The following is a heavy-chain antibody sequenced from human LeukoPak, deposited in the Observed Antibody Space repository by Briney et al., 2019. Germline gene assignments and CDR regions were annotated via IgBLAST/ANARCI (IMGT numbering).Heavy chain of an antibody. CDR2: VHYSGTA. CDR3: AREPPINYGSGSYYRLDAFDI. D-gene: IGHD3-10*01. Sequence: PSETLSLTCTVSDGSITNYDWSWVRQPPGKGLEFIGHVHYSGTANYNPSLRSRVTISIDTSKKHFFLKLKSVTAADTAVYYCAREPPINYGSGSYYRLDAFDIWGQGTMVTVSS. CDR1: DGSITNYD. J-gene: IGHJ3*02. V-gene: IGHV4-59*01.